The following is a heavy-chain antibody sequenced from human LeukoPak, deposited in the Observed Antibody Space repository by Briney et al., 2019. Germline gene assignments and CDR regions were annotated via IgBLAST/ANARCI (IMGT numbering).Heavy chain of an antibody. CDR3: ARLSGSYLDY. D-gene: IGHD3-10*01. J-gene: IGHJ4*02. CDR1: GATVSSNH. V-gene: IGHV3-66*01. Sequence: QTGGSLRLSCAVSGATVSSNHMSWVRQPPGKGLEWVSAIFSAGGTYYADSVKGRFTISRDNSKNTLYLQMTSLRAEDTAVYFCARLSGSYLDYWGQGTLVTVSS. CDR2: IFSAGGT.